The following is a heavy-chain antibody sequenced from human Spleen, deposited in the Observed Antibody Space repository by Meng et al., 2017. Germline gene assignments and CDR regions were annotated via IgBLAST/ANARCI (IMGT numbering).Heavy chain of an antibody. J-gene: IGHJ4*02. CDR2: INHSGST. CDR1: GGSFSDYY. Sequence: VQIRQWGAGLLKPSETLSLTCVVAGGSFSDYYGSWIRHPPGKGLEWIGEINHSGSTNYNPSLESRATISVDTSQNNLSLKLSSVTAADSAVYYCARGPTTMAHDFDYWGQGTLVTVSS. CDR3: ARGPTTMAHDFDY. V-gene: IGHV4-34*01. D-gene: IGHD4-11*01.